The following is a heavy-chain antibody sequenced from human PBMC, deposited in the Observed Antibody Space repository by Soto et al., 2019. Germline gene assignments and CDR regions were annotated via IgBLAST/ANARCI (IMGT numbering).Heavy chain of an antibody. V-gene: IGHV1-24*01. CDR2: FDPEGGET. CDR3: ATDRLMGYGEGYFDY. D-gene: IGHD4-17*01. Sequence: GASVKVSCKVSGYTLTELSMHWVRQAPGKGLEWMGGFDPEGGETIYAQKFQGRVTMTEDTSTDTAYMELSSLRSEDTAVYYCATDRLMGYGEGYFDYWGQGTLVTVYS. CDR1: GYTLTELS. J-gene: IGHJ4*02.